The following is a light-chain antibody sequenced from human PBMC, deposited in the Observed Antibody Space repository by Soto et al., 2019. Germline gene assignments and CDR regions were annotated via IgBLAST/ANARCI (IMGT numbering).Light chain of an antibody. CDR3: SSYTNINARACV. Sequence: QSVLTQPASVSGTPGQSITIYCTGTSGDLGSYNRVSWYQPHPGKAPKLICYEVTDRPPGVSNRFSCYNSGNTATLTTSRLRAEDEAEYYCSSYTNINARACVFGTGTKAPS. CDR1: SGDLGSYNR. CDR2: EVT. V-gene: IGLV2-14*01. J-gene: IGLJ1*01.